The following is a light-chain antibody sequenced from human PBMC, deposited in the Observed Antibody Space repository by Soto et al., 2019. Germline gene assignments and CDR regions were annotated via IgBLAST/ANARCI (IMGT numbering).Light chain of an antibody. CDR3: SSFAGRNTYV. CDR2: EVS. J-gene: IGLJ1*01. CDR1: SSDVGGYNY. V-gene: IGLV2-8*01. Sequence: QSALTQPPSASASPGQSVTISCTGTSSDVGGYNYVSWYQQRPGKAPKLMIYEVSQRPSGVPDRFSGSKSGNTATLTVSGLQAEDEADYYCSSFAGRNTYVFGTGTKVTVL.